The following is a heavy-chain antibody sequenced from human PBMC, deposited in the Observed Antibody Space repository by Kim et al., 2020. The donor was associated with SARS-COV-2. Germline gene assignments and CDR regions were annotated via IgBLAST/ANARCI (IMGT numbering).Heavy chain of an antibody. V-gene: IGHV5-10-1*01. CDR2: IDPSDSET. CDR3: ARSYRDIALAGGYETFDF. CDR1: GYSFSNYW. Sequence: GESLKISCKVSGYSFSNYWISWVRQTPGKGLEWMGRIDPSDSETHYSPSFRHVSISSDMSTSTVHLEWSGLDASDSAMYYCARSYRDIALAGGYETFDFW. D-gene: IGHD6-19*01. J-gene: IGHJ4*01.